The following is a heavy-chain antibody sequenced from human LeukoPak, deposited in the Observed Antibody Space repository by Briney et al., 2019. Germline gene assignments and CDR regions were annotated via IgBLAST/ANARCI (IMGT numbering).Heavy chain of an antibody. V-gene: IGHV4-39*07. CDR3: ARVNSLFDYYGSGVHGF. D-gene: IGHD3-10*01. Sequence: SETLSLTCTVSGGSISSSSYYWGWIRQPPGKGLEWIGSIYYSGSTYYNPSLKSRVTISVDTSKNQFSLKLSSVTAADTAVYYCARVNSLFDYYGSGVHGFWGQGTLVTVSS. J-gene: IGHJ4*02. CDR1: GGSISSSSYY. CDR2: IYYSGST.